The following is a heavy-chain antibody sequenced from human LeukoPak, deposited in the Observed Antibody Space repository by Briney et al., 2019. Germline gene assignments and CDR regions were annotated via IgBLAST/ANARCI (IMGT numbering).Heavy chain of an antibody. CDR1: GGSISSYY. CDR2: IHYSGST. CDR3: ARLPTVTFFDY. V-gene: IGHV4-59*08. J-gene: IGHJ4*02. D-gene: IGHD4-17*01. Sequence: SETLSLTCTVPGGSISSYYWSWIRQPPGKGLEWIGYIHYSGSTHYNPSLKSRVTISVDTSKNQFSLKLSSVTAADTAVYYCARLPTVTFFDYWGQGTLVTVSS.